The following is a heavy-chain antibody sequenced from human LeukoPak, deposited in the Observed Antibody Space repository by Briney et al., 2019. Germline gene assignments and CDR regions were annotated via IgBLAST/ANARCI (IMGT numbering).Heavy chain of an antibody. CDR2: IYHSGST. J-gene: IGHJ4*02. CDR1: GYSIRSGDY. Sequence: SETLSLTCTVSGYSIRSGDYWGWIRQPPGKGREWSGNIYHSGSTSYNPSPKRRVIISVDTSKNHISLKLSSVTAADTAVYYCARAPNYDFWSGYLDYWGKGTLVTVSS. V-gene: IGHV4-38-2*02. CDR3: ARAPNYDFWSGYLDY. D-gene: IGHD3-3*01.